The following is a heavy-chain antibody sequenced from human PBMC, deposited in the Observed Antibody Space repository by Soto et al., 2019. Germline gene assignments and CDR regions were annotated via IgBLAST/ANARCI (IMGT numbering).Heavy chain of an antibody. D-gene: IGHD6-13*01. CDR1: GGTFSSYT. CDR2: IIPILGIA. CDR3: ARRFSSFGAFDI. Sequence: ASVKVSCKASGGTFSSYTISWVRQAPGQGLEWMGRIIPILGIANYAQKFQGRVTITEDKSTSTAYMELSSLRSEDTAVYYCARRFSSFGAFDIWGQGTMVTVSS. J-gene: IGHJ3*02. V-gene: IGHV1-69*02.